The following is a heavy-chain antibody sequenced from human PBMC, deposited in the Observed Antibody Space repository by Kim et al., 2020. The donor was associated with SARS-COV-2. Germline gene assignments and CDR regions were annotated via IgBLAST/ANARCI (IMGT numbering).Heavy chain of an antibody. CDR2: ISYDGSNK. CDR1: GFTFSSYG. Sequence: GGSLRLSCAASGFTFSSYGMHWVRQAPGKGLEWVAVISYDGSNKYYADSVKGRFTISRDNSKNTLYLQMNSLRAEDTAVYYCAKGLGTGVVVIIYFDYWGQGTLVTVSS. D-gene: IGHD3-22*01. V-gene: IGHV3-30*18. CDR3: AKGLGTGVVVIIYFDY. J-gene: IGHJ4*02.